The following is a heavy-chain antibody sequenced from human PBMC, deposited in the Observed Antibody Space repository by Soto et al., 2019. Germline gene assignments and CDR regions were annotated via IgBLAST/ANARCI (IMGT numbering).Heavy chain of an antibody. Sequence: PSETLSLTCAVYGGSFSGYYWSWIRQPPGTGMEWIGEINHSGSTNYNPSLKSRVTISVDTSKNQFSLKLSSVTAADTAVYYCARGSMVRGVIIPRYYFDYWGQGTLVTVSS. CDR1: GGSFSGYY. J-gene: IGHJ4*02. CDR3: ARGSMVRGVIIPRYYFDY. V-gene: IGHV4-34*01. CDR2: INHSGST. D-gene: IGHD3-10*01.